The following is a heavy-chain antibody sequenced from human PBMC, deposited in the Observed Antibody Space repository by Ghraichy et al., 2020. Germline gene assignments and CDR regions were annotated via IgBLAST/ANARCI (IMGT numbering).Heavy chain of an antibody. D-gene: IGHD6-19*01. CDR1: GFTFSSYA. CDR2: ISGSGGST. V-gene: IGHV3-23*01. Sequence: GGLRLSSAASGFTFSSYAMSWVRQAPGEGLEWVSAISGSGGSTYYADSVKGRFTISRDNSKNTLYLQMNSLRAEDTAVYYCAKDRFSSGYFYYYAMHVWGQGTTVNVSS. CDR3: AKDRFSSGYFYYYAMHV. J-gene: IGHJ6*02.